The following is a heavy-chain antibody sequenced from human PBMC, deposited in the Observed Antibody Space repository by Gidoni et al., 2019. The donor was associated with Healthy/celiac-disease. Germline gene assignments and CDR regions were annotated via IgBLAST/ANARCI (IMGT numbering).Heavy chain of an antibody. J-gene: IGHJ4*01. CDR3: ARVGTGDY. CDR2: ISSSSSYI. CDR1: GFTFSSYS. Sequence: EVQLVESVGGLVKPGGSLRLSCAASGFTFSSYSMNWVRQGPGKGLEWVSSISSSSSYIYYADSVKGRFTISRDNAKNSLYLKMNSLSAEDTAVYYCARVGTGDYWGHGTLVTVSS. D-gene: IGHD1-1*01. V-gene: IGHV3-21*01.